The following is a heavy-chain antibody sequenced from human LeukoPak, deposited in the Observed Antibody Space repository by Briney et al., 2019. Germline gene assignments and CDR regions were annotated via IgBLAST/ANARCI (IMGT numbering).Heavy chain of an antibody. V-gene: IGHV1-2*02. CDR2: INPNSGGT. Sequence: ASVKVSCKASGYTVTGYYMHWVRQAPGQGLEWMGWINPNSGGTNYAQQFQGRVTMTRDTSISTAYMELSRLRSDDTAVYYCARDLIMAATADYWGQGTLVTVSS. J-gene: IGHJ4*02. CDR3: ARDLIMAATADY. D-gene: IGHD2-15*01. CDR1: GYTVTGYY.